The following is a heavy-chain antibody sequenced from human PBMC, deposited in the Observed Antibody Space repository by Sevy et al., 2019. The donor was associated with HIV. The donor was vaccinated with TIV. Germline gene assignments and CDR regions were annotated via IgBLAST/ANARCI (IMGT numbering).Heavy chain of an antibody. V-gene: IGHV3-7*01. CDR2: INQDGSEK. CDR3: ASAPYGSGSSYYFDY. Sequence: GGSLRLSCAASGFTFSNYWMSWVRQAPGKGPEWVAHINQDGSEKYYVDPVKGRFTVSRDNAKNSLYLQINSLRDEDTAVYYCASAPYGSGSSYYFDYWGQGARVTVSS. J-gene: IGHJ4*02. CDR1: GFTFSNYW. D-gene: IGHD3-10*01.